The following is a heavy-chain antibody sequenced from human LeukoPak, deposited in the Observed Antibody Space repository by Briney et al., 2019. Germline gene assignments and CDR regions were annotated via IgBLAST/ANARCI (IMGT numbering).Heavy chain of an antibody. J-gene: IGHJ4*02. CDR2: ITSSSSCI. CDR3: ARGSTYSSGWYTGFDY. Sequence: PGGSLRLSCAGSGFTFSSYSMNWVRQAPGKGLEWVSSITSSSSCIYYADSVKGRFTISRDNAKKSVYLQMNSLRAEDTAVYYCARGSTYSSGWYTGFDYWGQGTLVTVSS. D-gene: IGHD6-19*01. V-gene: IGHV3-21*01. CDR1: GFTFSSYS.